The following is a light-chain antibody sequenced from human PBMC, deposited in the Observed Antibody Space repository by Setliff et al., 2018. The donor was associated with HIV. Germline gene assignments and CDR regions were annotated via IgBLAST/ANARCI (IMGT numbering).Light chain of an antibody. Sequence: QSALAQPASVSGSPGQSITISCTGTSSDIGGYNYVSWYQQHPGKAPKLMIYDVSKRPSGVSNRFSGSKSGNTASLTISGLQAEDEAAYYCSSYTSSSTYVFATGTK. J-gene: IGLJ1*01. CDR3: SSYTSSSTYV. CDR2: DVS. V-gene: IGLV2-14*01. CDR1: SSDIGGYNY.